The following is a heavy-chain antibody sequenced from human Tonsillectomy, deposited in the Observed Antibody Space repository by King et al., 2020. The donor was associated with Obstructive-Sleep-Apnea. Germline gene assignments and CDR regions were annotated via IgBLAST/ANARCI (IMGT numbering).Heavy chain of an antibody. V-gene: IGHV3-9*01. J-gene: IGHJ4*02. CDR2: ITWNSGSI. D-gene: IGHD6-13*01. CDR3: VKDISYGSSWGYFEK. Sequence: VQLVESGGGLVQPGRSLRLSCAGSGFTFHNYGMHWVRQAPGKGLEWVSSITWNSGSIAYGDSVKGRFTISRDNAKNSLFLQMNSLRTEDTALYYCVKDISYGSSWGYFEKRGQGTLVTVSS. CDR1: GFTFHNYG.